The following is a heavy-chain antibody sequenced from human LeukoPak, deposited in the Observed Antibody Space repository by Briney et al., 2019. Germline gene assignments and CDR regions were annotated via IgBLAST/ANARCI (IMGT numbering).Heavy chain of an antibody. CDR1: GFTFDDYA. D-gene: IGHD6-19*01. V-gene: IGHV3-9*01. J-gene: IGHJ4*02. CDR2: ISWNSGSI. Sequence: PGGSLRLSCAASGFTFDDYAMHWVRQAPGKGLEWVSGISWNSGSIGCADSVKGRFTISRDNAKNSLYLQMNSLRAEDTALYYCAKGPRRQWLVFIGDYWGQGTLVTVSS. CDR3: AKGPRRQWLVFIGDY.